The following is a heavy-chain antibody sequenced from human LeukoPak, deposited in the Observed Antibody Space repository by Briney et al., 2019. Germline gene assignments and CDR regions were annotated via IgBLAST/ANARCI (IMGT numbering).Heavy chain of an antibody. J-gene: IGHJ5*02. V-gene: IGHV5-51*01. Sequence: GESLKIPLETSGYSFTTFWIGWVRQMPGTGLEWVRALYPDDSDHRYSTSLQGQVANSAGQSTRTALFQWSSLKASDTAIYYRARKRGASGSINWFDPWGQGTLVTVSS. CDR1: GYSFTTFW. D-gene: IGHD3-10*01. CDR2: LYPDDSDH. CDR3: ARKRGASGSINWFDP.